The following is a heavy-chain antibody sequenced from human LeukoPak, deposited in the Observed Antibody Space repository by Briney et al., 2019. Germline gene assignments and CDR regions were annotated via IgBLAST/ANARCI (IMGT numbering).Heavy chain of an antibody. V-gene: IGHV1-2*02. Sequence: ASVKVSCKASGYTFTDYYIHWLRQAPGEGLEWMGWLNPNSGGTHYAQKFQGKVTMSRDTSLSTAYMELSRLTSDDTALFYCARDYGFGNLLLFFDYWGQGTLVTVSS. CDR2: LNPNSGGT. D-gene: IGHD3-16*02. CDR3: ARDYGFGNLLLFFDY. CDR1: GYTFTDYY. J-gene: IGHJ4*02.